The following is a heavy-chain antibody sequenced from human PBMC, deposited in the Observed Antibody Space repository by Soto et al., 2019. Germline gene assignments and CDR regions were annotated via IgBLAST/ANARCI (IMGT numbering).Heavy chain of an antibody. D-gene: IGHD2-2*01. CDR2: IIPIFGTA. CDR3: ARVGYCSSTSCYYYYYGMDV. Sequence: VASVKVSCKASGGTFSSYAISWVRQAPGQGLEWMGGIIPIFGTANYSPSFQGHVTISAGKSISTAYLQWSSLKASDTAMYYCARVGYCSSTSCYYYYYGMDVWGQGTTVTVSS. J-gene: IGHJ6*02. V-gene: IGHV1-69*06. CDR1: GGTFSSYA.